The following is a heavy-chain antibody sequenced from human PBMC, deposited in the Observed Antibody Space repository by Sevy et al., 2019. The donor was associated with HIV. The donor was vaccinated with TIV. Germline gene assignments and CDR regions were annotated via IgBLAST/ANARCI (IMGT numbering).Heavy chain of an antibody. CDR1: GFTFSRYS. D-gene: IGHD1-1*01. CDR3: ALERLSSDVAEYIQN. V-gene: IGHV3-30*04. CDR2: ISFAASNK. J-gene: IGHJ1*01. Sequence: GGSLRLSCAASGFTFSRYSMHWVRQAPGKGLEWVATISFAASNKHYADSVKGRFTISRDNFQNSLFLHMNSLRPEDTAVYYCALERLSSDVAEYIQNWDQGTLVTVSS.